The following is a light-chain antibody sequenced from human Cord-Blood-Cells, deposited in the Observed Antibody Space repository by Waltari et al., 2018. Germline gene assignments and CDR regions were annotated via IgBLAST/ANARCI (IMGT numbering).Light chain of an antibody. CDR2: AAS. CDR1: QNISSY. J-gene: IGKJ2*01. V-gene: IGKV1-39*01. Sequence: DLQMTQSPSSLSASVGERVTMTCRASQNISSYLNWYQQKPGKAPKLLIYAASSLQSGVPSRFSGSGSGTDFTLTISSLQPEDFATYYCQQSYSTPFFGQGTKLEIK. CDR3: QQSYSTPF.